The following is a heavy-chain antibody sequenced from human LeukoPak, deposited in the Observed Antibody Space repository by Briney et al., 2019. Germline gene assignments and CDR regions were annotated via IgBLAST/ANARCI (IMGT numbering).Heavy chain of an antibody. CDR1: GGSISRGSHY. CDR2: IHHSGST. Sequence: SETLSLTCNVSGGSISRGSHYWGWIRQPPGKGLEWISNIHHSGSTSYNPSLKSRVTISVDTSKNQFSLKLSSVTAADTAVYYCATISNWFDPWGQGTLVTVSS. J-gene: IGHJ5*02. CDR3: ATISNWFDP. V-gene: IGHV4-39*07.